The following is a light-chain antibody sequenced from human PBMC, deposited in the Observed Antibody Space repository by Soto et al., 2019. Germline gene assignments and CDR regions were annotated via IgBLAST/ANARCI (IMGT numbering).Light chain of an antibody. Sequence: QSVLTQPASVSGSAGQSITISCTGTSNDVGGYNYVSWYQQHPGKAPKLMIYGVNNRPSGVSNRFSGSKSGSTASLTISGLQAEDEADYYCSSQASSSTLVLFGGGTKLTVL. CDR1: SNDVGGYNY. CDR2: GVN. J-gene: IGLJ2*01. CDR3: SSQASSSTLVL. V-gene: IGLV2-14*01.